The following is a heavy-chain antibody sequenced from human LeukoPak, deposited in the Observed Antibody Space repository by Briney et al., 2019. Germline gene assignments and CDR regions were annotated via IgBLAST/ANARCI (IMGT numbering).Heavy chain of an antibody. CDR1: GFTFSDYY. J-gene: IGHJ5*02. V-gene: IGHV3-11*04. CDR3: AKDLPDSRESLTGHWFDP. Sequence: GGSLRLSCAASGFTFSDYYMSWIRQAPGKGLEWVSYISGSGSTIYYADSVKGRLTISRDNAKNSLYLQMNSLRAEDTAVYYCAKDLPDSRESLTGHWFDPWGQGTLVTVSS. CDR2: ISGSGSTI. D-gene: IGHD3-10*01.